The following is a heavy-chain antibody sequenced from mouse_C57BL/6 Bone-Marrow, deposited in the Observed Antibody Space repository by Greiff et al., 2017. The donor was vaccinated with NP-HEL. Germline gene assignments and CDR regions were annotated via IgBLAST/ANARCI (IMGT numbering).Heavy chain of an antibody. CDR3: ARSITTVVGPHWYFDV. V-gene: IGHV1-61*01. CDR2: IYPSDSET. J-gene: IGHJ1*03. CDR1: GYTFTSYW. Sequence: QVQLKQPGAELVRPGSSVKLSCKASGYTFTSYWMDWVKQRPGQGLEWIGNIYPSDSETHYNQKFKDKATLTVDKSSSTAYMQLSSLTSEDSAVYYCARSITTVVGPHWYFDVWGTGTTVTVSS. D-gene: IGHD1-1*01.